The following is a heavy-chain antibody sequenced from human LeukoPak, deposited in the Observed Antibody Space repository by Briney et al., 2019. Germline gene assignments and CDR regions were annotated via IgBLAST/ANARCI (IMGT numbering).Heavy chain of an antibody. CDR2: ISSSSRTI. CDR3: ARGSDYEVGFDP. J-gene: IGHJ5*02. Sequence: QPGGSLRLSCAASGFTFSTYDMNWVRQAPGKGLEWVSYISSSSRTISYADSVKGRFTISRDNAKNSLYLQMNSLRAEDTAVYYCARGSDYEVGFDPWGQGTLVTVSS. CDR1: GFTFSTYD. D-gene: IGHD5-12*01. V-gene: IGHV3-48*01.